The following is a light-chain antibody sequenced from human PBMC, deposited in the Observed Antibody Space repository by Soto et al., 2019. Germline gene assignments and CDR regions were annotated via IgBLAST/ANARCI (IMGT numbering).Light chain of an antibody. V-gene: IGKV1-5*03. Sequence: DIQMTHSPYTQSASVLNIVTITSRSSQSIDSWLDSYQQKPGKAPKLLMYKASSLESGVPSRFSGSGSETEFTLTICSLQPDDFATYYCQNYKSYPWTFGQGTKVDIK. CDR1: QSIDSW. CDR3: QNYKSYPWT. CDR2: KAS. J-gene: IGKJ1*01.